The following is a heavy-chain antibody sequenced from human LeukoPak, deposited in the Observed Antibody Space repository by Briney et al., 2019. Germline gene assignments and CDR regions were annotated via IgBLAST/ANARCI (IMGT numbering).Heavy chain of an antibody. D-gene: IGHD3-22*01. CDR2: IIPIFGTA. J-gene: IGHJ3*02. Sequence: ASVKVSCKASGGTFSSYAISWVRQAPGQGLEWMGGIIPIFGTANYAQKFQGRVTITADESTSTAYMELSSLRSGDTAVYYCASPDSSGYYNDAFDIWGQGTMVTVSS. V-gene: IGHV1-69*01. CDR3: ASPDSSGYYNDAFDI. CDR1: GGTFSSYA.